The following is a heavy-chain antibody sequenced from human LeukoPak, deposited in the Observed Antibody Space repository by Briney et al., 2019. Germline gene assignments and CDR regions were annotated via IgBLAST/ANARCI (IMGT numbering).Heavy chain of an antibody. Sequence: GRSLSLSRAASGFTFSSYGIHWVRQAPGKGLEWVAVIWYDGSNKYYADSVKGRFTISRDNSKNTLYLQMNSLRAEDTAVYYCARDRLSGYDYWGQGTLVTVSS. CDR3: ARDRLSGYDY. CDR2: IWYDGSNK. V-gene: IGHV3-33*01. D-gene: IGHD5-12*01. CDR1: GFTFSSYG. J-gene: IGHJ4*02.